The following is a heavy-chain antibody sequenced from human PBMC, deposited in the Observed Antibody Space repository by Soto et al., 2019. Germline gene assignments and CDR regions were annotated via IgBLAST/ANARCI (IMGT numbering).Heavy chain of an antibody. J-gene: IGHJ4*02. CDR2: IIPRSGTS. CDR3: ATARGYSYGPGVDY. D-gene: IGHD5-18*01. Sequence: SVKVSCKASGDTFSTYTITWVRQAPGQGLEWMGGIIPRSGTSNYAQKFQGRVTITADESTSTAYMELSSLRSEDTAVYYCATARGYSYGPGVDYWGQGTLVTVSS. V-gene: IGHV1-69*13. CDR1: GDTFSTYT.